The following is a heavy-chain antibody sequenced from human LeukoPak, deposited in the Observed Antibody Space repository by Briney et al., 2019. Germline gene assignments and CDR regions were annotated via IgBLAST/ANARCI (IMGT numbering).Heavy chain of an antibody. CDR2: IYYSGST. CDR3: ARLPPDYDILTGLRD. D-gene: IGHD3-9*01. V-gene: IGHV4-59*08. CDR1: GGSISSYY. Sequence: PSETLSLTCTVSGGSISSYYWSWIRQPPGKGLEWIGYIYYSGSTNYNPSLKSRVTISVDTSKNQFSLKLSSVTAADTAVYYCARLPPDYDILTGLRDWGQGTLVTVSS. J-gene: IGHJ4*02.